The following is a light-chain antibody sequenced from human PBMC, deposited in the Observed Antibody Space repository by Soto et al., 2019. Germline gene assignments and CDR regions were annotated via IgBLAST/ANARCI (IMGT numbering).Light chain of an antibody. CDR3: QQYVSSPWA. J-gene: IGKJ1*01. CDR1: QSVISTY. CDR2: GAS. V-gene: IGKV3-20*01. Sequence: EFVLTQSPGTLSLSPGERATLSCRASQSVISTYLAWYQQKPGQAPRLLIYGASSRATGIPDRFSGSGSGTDFTLTISRLEPEDFAVYYCQQYVSSPWAFGQGTKVDIK.